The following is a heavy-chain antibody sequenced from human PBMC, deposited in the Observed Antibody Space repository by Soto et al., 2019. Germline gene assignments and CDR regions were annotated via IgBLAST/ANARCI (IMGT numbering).Heavy chain of an antibody. V-gene: IGHV3-23*01. Sequence: GGSLRLSCAASGFTFSSYAMSWVRQAPGKGLEWVSAISGSGGSTYYADSVKGRFTISRDNSKNTLYLQMNSLRAEDTAVYYCAKDPTVIAARPGGNWFEPWGQGTLVTVSS. CDR2: ISGSGGST. CDR1: GFTFSSYA. J-gene: IGHJ5*02. CDR3: AKDPTVIAARPGGNWFEP. D-gene: IGHD6-6*01.